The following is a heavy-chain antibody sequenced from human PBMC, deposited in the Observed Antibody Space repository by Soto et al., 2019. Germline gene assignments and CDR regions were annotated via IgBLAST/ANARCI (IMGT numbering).Heavy chain of an antibody. V-gene: IGHV3-33*01. J-gene: IGHJ6*02. CDR1: GFTFSNYG. CDR2: IWYDGSNK. CDR3: ARDDIPGRAVATYGMDV. D-gene: IGHD6-19*01. Sequence: GGSLRLSCAASGFTFSNYGMHWVRQAPGKGLEWVAVIWYDGSNKYYADSVKGRFTISRDNSKNTLYLQMNSLRAEDTAVYYCARDDIPGRAVATYGMDVWGQGTTVTVSS.